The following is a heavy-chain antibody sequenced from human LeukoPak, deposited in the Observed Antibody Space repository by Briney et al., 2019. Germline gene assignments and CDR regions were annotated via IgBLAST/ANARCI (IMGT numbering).Heavy chain of an antibody. D-gene: IGHD2-2*01. J-gene: IGHJ6*03. CDR2: MNPNSGNT. CDR3: ARGLPSSRKGRQYQLRIYYYMDV. V-gene: IGHV1-8*03. CDR1: GYTFTSYY. Sequence: ASVKVSCKASGYTFTSYYMHWVRQATGQGLEWMGWMNPNSGNTGYAQKFQGRVTITRNTSISTAYMELSSLRSEDTAVYYCARGLPSSRKGRQYQLRIYYYMDVWGKGTTVTVSS.